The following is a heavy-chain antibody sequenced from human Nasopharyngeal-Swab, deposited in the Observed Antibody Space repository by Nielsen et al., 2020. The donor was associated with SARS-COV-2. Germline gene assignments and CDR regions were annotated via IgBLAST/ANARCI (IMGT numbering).Heavy chain of an antibody. CDR3: ARGSGYDFVWVHRDAFDI. V-gene: IGHV4-30-2*01. Sequence: SETLSLTFAVSGGSISSGGYSWSWIRQPPGKGLEWIGYIYHSGSTYYNPSLKSRVTISVDRSENQFSLKLSSMTAADTAVYYCARGSGYDFVWVHRDAFDIWGQGTMVTVSS. J-gene: IGHJ3*02. D-gene: IGHD5-12*01. CDR1: GGSISSGGYS. CDR2: IYHSGST.